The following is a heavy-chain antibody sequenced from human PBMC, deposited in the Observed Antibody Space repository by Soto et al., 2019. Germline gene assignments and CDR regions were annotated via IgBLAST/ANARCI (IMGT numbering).Heavy chain of an antibody. Sequence: ETLSLTCTVSGVSISSFYWSWIRQPPGKGLEYICCIYYSGSTNFNQSLKSRVTMSVDTSRTQFSLKLSSVTAADTAVYYCARGFSSMSWFAXWGQGTLVTVS. CDR1: GVSISSFY. J-gene: IGHJ5*02. CDR2: IYYSGST. V-gene: IGHV4-59*01. D-gene: IGHD6-13*01. CDR3: ARGFSSMSWFAX.